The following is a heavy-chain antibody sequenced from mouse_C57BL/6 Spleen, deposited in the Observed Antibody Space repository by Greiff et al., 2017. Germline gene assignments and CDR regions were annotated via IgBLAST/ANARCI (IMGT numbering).Heavy chain of an antibody. D-gene: IGHD1-1*01. CDR2: IYPSDSET. Sequence: QVQLQQPGAELVRPGSSMKLSCKASGYTFTSYWMDWVKQRPGQGLEWIGNIYPSDSETHYNQKFKDKATLTVDKSSSTAYMQLSSLTSEDSAVYYCARGHYGSSYYFDYWGQGTTLTVSS. CDR3: ARGHYGSSYYFDY. V-gene: IGHV1-61*01. J-gene: IGHJ2*01. CDR1: GYTFTSYW.